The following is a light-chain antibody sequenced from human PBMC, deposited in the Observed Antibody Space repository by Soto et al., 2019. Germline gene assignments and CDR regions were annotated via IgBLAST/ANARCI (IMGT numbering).Light chain of an antibody. CDR2: DAA. J-gene: IGKJ4*01. Sequence: EIVLTQSPAALSLSPGERATLSCRASQSIGTYLVWYQQKPGQAPRLLIYDAANMATGIPVRFSGSGSVTDFTLTIISLEPEDFAVYYCQQRGSFPLTFGGGTKVDI. CDR3: QQRGSFPLT. CDR1: QSIGTY. V-gene: IGKV3-11*01.